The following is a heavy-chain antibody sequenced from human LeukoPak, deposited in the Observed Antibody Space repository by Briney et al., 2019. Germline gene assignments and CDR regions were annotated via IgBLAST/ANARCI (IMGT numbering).Heavy chain of an antibody. D-gene: IGHD1-26*01. CDR1: GYTFTSYA. V-gene: IGHV1-3*04. CDR2: INTGNDNT. CDR3: ARAPGSGSYSAFDY. Sequence: AASVKVSCKASGYTFTSYAMNWVRQAPGQRLEWMGWINTGNDNTKYSQRFQGRVTITRDASASTAYMDLSSLRSEDTAVYYCARAPGSGSYSAFDYWGQGTLVTVSS. J-gene: IGHJ4*02.